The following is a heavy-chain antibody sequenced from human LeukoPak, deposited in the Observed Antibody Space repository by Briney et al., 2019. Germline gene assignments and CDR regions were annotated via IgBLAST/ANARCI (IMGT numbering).Heavy chain of an antibody. D-gene: IGHD3/OR15-3a*01. Sequence: HSGGSLRLSCVASGFTFSTYWMHWVRQAPGKGLEWVSAISGSGGSTYYADSVKGRFTISRDNSKKTLYLQMNSLRAEDTAVYYCAKRWTYIDYWGQGTLVTVSS. CDR2: ISGSGGST. J-gene: IGHJ4*02. CDR1: GFTFSTYW. CDR3: AKRWTYIDY. V-gene: IGHV3-23*01.